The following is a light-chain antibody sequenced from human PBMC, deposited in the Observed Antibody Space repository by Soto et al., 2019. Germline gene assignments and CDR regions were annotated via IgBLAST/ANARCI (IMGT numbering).Light chain of an antibody. J-gene: IGLJ1*01. CDR3: AAWDDSLVGNV. CDR1: SSNIGSNY. CDR2: RNN. V-gene: IGLV1-47*01. Sequence: QSVLTQPPSASGTPGQRVSISCSGSSSNIGSNYVYWYQQLPGTAPKLLIYRNNQQPSGVPDRFSGSKSGTSASLAISGLRSEDEADYYCAAWDDSLVGNVFGTGTQLTVL.